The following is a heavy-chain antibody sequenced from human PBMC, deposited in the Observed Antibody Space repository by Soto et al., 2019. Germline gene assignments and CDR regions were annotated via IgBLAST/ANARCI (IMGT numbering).Heavy chain of an antibody. J-gene: IGHJ6*02. Sequence: SVKVSCKASGGTFSSYAISWVRQAPGQGLEWMGGIIPIFGTANYAQKFQGRVTITADESTSTAYMELSSLRSEDTAVYYCARAGGYCSGGSCYSDDYYGMDVWGQGTTVTVSS. V-gene: IGHV1-69*13. D-gene: IGHD2-15*01. CDR3: ARAGGYCSGGSCYSDDYYGMDV. CDR2: IIPIFGTA. CDR1: GGTFSSYA.